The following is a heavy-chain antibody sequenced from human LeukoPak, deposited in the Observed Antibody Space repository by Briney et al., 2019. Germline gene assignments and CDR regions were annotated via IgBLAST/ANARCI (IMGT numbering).Heavy chain of an antibody. D-gene: IGHD3-3*01. Sequence: ASVKVPCKASGYTFTGYYMHWVRQAPGQGLEWMGWINPNSGGTNYAQKFQGRVTMTRDTSISTAYMELSRLRSDDTAVYYCARDGPNDFWSGYPDYWGQGTLVTVSS. CDR3: ARDGPNDFWSGYPDY. J-gene: IGHJ4*02. V-gene: IGHV1-2*02. CDR1: GYTFTGYY. CDR2: INPNSGGT.